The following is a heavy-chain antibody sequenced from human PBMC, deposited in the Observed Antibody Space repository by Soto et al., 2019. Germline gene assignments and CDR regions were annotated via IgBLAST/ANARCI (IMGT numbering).Heavy chain of an antibody. J-gene: IGHJ4*02. Sequence: QVQLVQSGAEVKKPGASVKVSCKVSGYTLTELSMHWVRQAPGKGLEWMGGFDPEDGETIYAQKFQGRVTITEDTSTDTAYMELSSLRSEDTAVYYCATTPKPVQLEREEPPYWGQGTLVTVSS. D-gene: IGHD1-1*01. V-gene: IGHV1-24*01. CDR3: ATTPKPVQLEREEPPY. CDR2: FDPEDGET. CDR1: GYTLTELS.